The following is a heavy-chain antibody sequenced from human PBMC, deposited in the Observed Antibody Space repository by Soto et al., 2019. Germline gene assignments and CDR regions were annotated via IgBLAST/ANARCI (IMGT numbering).Heavy chain of an antibody. CDR1: GFTFRSYG. CDR3: AKGTTVLSPLGY. Sequence: SLRLACASSGFTFRSYGMHWVLQAPGKGLEWVAVISYDGSNKYYADSVKGRFTISRYNSKNTLYLQMNSMRAEDTAVYYCAKGTTVLSPLGYWGQGTLVTVSS. V-gene: IGHV3-30*18. D-gene: IGHD4-4*01. J-gene: IGHJ4*02. CDR2: ISYDGSNK.